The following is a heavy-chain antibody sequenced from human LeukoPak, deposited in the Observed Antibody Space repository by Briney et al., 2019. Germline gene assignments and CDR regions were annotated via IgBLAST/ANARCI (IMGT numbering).Heavy chain of an antibody. V-gene: IGHV3-43D*03. Sequence: PGGSLRLSCAASGFTFDDYAMHWVRQAPGKGLEWVSLISWDGGSTYYADSVKGRFTISRDNSKNSLYLQMNSLRAEDTALYYCAKDSGLQLLEYYYYGMDVWGQGTTVTVSS. CDR2: ISWDGGST. CDR3: AKDSGLQLLEYYYYGMDV. J-gene: IGHJ6*02. D-gene: IGHD5-24*01. CDR1: GFTFDDYA.